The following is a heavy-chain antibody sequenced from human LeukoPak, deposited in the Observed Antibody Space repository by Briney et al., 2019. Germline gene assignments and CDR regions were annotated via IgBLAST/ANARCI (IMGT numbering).Heavy chain of an antibody. CDR3: ARGLRDEERYYKYYYMDV. CDR1: GGSISSYY. V-gene: IGHV4-4*09. Sequence: SETLSLTCTVSGGSISSYYWSWIRQPPGKGLEWITYIYTSGSTNDNPSLKSRVTTSVDTSKNQFSLKLSSVTVADTAVYYCARGLRDEERYYKYYYMDVWGKGTTVTVSS. CDR2: IYTSGST. D-gene: IGHD3-22*01. J-gene: IGHJ6*03.